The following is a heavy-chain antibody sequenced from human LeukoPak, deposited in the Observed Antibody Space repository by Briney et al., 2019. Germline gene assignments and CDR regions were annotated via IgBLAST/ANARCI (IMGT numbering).Heavy chain of an antibody. CDR1: GFTFSSYA. Sequence: GGSLRLSCAASGFTFSSYAMSWVRQAPGKGLEWVSAISGSGGSTYYADSVKGRFTISRDNSKNTLYLQMNSLRAEDTAVYYCAKGPSYYYDSSGYYSPFDYWGQGTLVTVSS. J-gene: IGHJ4*02. CDR2: ISGSGGST. D-gene: IGHD3-22*01. V-gene: IGHV3-23*01. CDR3: AKGPSYYYDSSGYYSPFDY.